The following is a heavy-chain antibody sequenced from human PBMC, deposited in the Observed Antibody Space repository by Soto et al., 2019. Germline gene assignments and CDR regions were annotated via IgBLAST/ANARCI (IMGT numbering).Heavy chain of an antibody. CDR1: GGTISSGGYY. D-gene: IGHD5-18*01. J-gene: IGHJ4*01. CDR3: AREGGGYNYERACDY. Sequence: SETLSLTCSVSGGTISSGGYYWSWIRQHPGKGLEWIRYIYYSGSTHDNSSLMRRVTISADTPKNQYFLKLTPVTAAATALSYCAREGGGYNYERACDYWGRRTLVTVSS. CDR2: IYYSGST. V-gene: IGHV4-31*03.